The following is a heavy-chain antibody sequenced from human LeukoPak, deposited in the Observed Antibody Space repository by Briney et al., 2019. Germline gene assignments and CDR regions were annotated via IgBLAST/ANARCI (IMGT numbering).Heavy chain of an antibody. Sequence: GESLKISCKGFGYNFATYWIAWARQMPGQGLEWMGIIYPGDSDTRYSPSFQGQLTISADESISTAYLQWSSLKASDTAMYYCARHETTLGNHVPFWCQGTLVTVSS. CDR1: GYNFATYW. J-gene: IGHJ4*02. V-gene: IGHV5-51*01. CDR3: ARHETTLGNHVPF. D-gene: IGHD1-14*01. CDR2: IYPGDSDT.